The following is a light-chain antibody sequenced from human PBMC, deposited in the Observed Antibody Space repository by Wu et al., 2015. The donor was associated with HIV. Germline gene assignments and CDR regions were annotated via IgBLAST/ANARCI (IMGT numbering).Light chain of an antibody. V-gene: IGKV1-17*03. CDR3: LQYDSYPYT. Sequence: QMTQSPSAMSASVGDRVTITCRASQDINNYLAWFQQKPGKVPKRLIYVASSLDSGVPSRFSGSGFGTEFTLTISSLQPEDFATYYCLQYDSYPYTYGQGTKLEIK. J-gene: IGKJ2*01. CDR1: QDINNY. CDR2: VAS.